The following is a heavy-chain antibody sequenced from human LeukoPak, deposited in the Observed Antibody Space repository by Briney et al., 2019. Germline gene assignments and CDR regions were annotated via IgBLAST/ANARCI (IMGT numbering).Heavy chain of an antibody. Sequence: PGGSLRLSCAASGFTFSSYSMNWVRQAPGKGLEWVSSISSSSSYIYYADSVKGRFTISRDNAKNSLYLQMNSLRAEDTAVYCCATPDPNYYGMDVWGQGTTVTVSS. CDR3: ATPDPNYYGMDV. J-gene: IGHJ6*02. V-gene: IGHV3-21*01. CDR1: GFTFSSYS. CDR2: ISSSSSYI.